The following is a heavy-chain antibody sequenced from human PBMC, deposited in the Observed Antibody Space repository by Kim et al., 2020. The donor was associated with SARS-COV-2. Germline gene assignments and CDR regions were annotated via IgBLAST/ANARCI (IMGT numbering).Heavy chain of an antibody. Sequence: ASVKVSCKASGYTFTSYAMHWVRQAPGQRLEWMVWINAGNGNTKYSQKFQGRVTITRDTSASTAYMELSSLISEDTAVYYCARVGSGWLDYYSGMDVWGQATTVTVSS. V-gene: IGHV1-3*01. J-gene: IGHJ6*02. CDR3: ARVGSGWLDYYSGMDV. CDR1: GYTFTSYA. CDR2: INAGNGNT. D-gene: IGHD6-19*01.